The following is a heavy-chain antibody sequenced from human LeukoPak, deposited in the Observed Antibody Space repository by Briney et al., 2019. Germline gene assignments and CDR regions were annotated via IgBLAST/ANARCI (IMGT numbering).Heavy chain of an antibody. Sequence: ASVKVSCKASGGTFSSYAISWVRQAPGQGLEWMGGIIPIFGTANYAQKFQGRVTMTTDTSTSTAYMELRSLRSDDTAVYYCARGGFDQTVSDYWGQGTLVTVSS. J-gene: IGHJ4*02. CDR2: IIPIFGTA. CDR3: ARGGFDQTVSDY. V-gene: IGHV1-69*05. CDR1: GGTFSSYA. D-gene: IGHD3-10*01.